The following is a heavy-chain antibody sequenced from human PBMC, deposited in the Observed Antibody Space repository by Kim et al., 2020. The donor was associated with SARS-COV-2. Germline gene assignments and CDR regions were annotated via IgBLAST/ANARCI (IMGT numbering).Heavy chain of an antibody. V-gene: IGHV4-31*03. J-gene: IGHJ4*02. CDR3: ARTVVYCSSTSCYEVYFDY. Sequence: SETLSLTCTVSGGSISSGGYYWSWIRQHPGKGLEWIGYIYYSGSTYYNPSLKSRVTISVDTSKNQFSLKLSSVTAADTAVYYCARTVVYCSSTSCYEVYFDYWGQGTLVTVSS. CDR2: IYYSGST. CDR1: GGSISSGGYY. D-gene: IGHD2-2*01.